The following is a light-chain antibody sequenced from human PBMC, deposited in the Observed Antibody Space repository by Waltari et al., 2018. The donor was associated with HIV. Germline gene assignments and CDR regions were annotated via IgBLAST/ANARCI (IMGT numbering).Light chain of an antibody. CDR3: QHFGTSPPRYT. J-gene: IGKJ2*01. Sequence: EIVLTQSSGTLSLSPGERATLSYRASQSVSSSYLAWYQQKPGQAPRLLIYAASSRATGVPDRFSGSASGADFTVTISRLEPEDFAVYYCQHFGTSPPRYTFGQGTKLELK. V-gene: IGKV3-20*01. CDR2: AAS. CDR1: QSVSSSY.